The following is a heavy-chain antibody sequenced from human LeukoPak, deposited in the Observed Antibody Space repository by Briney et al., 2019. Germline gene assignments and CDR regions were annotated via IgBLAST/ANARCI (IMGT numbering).Heavy chain of an antibody. V-gene: IGHV1-8*01. J-gene: IGHJ4*02. CDR1: GYTLTSYD. CDR3: ARKKRGWRVGATTGFDY. CDR2: MNPNSGNT. Sequence: ASVKVSCKASGYTLTSYDINWVRQATGQGLEWMGWMNPNSGNTGYAQKFQGGVTMTRNTSISTAYMELSSLRSEDTAVYYCARKKRGWRVGATTGFDYWGQGTLVTVSS. D-gene: IGHD1-26*01.